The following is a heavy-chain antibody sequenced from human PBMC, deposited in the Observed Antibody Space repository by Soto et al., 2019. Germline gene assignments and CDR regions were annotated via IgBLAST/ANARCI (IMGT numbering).Heavy chain of an antibody. CDR1: GVSISSSNW. V-gene: IGHV4-4*02. CDR2: MWPSGGT. CDR3: ARCLHCSNGGRFDP. D-gene: IGHD2-8*01. Sequence: QVHLQESGPGLVTPSGTLSLTCAVSGVSISSSNWWTWVRQAPGKGLEWMGEMWPSGGTTYNPSLQNRVTISVDNSKNHLSLTLTSVTAADTAIYYCARCLHCSNGGRFDPWGQGALVTVSS. J-gene: IGHJ5*02.